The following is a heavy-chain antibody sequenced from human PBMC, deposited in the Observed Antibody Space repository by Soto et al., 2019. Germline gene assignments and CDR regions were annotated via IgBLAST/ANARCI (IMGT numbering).Heavy chain of an antibody. D-gene: IGHD1-26*01. V-gene: IGHV3-30-3*01. J-gene: IGHJ3*02. Sequence: GGSLRLSCAASGFTFSSYAMHWVRQAPGKGLEWVAVISYDGSNQYYADSVKGRFTISRDNSKNTLYLQMNSLRAEDTAVYYCARPSSGSYLDAFDIWGQGTMVTVSS. CDR3: ARPSSGSYLDAFDI. CDR1: GFTFSSYA. CDR2: ISYDGSNQ.